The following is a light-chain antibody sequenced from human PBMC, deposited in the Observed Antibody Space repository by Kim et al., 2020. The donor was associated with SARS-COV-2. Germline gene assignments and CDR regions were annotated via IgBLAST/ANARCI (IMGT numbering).Light chain of an antibody. Sequence: GQRVTISCSGSSSNIGSNYVYCYQQLPGTAPKLLIYRNNQRPSGVPDRFSGSKSGTSASLAISGLRSEDEADYYCAAWDDSLSGGVFGGGTQLTVL. V-gene: IGLV1-47*01. CDR1: SSNIGSNY. CDR3: AAWDDSLSGGV. J-gene: IGLJ2*01. CDR2: RNN.